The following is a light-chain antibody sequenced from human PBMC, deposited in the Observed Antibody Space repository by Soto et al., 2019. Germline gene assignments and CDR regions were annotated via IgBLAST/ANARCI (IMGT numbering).Light chain of an antibody. Sequence: DVQMTQSPSSLSASVGDRVTITCRASQSVSSYVNWYQEKLGKAPKLLIYDASTLQSGVPSRFSGSGSGTDFTLTISSLQPEDFATYYCQQTYITPRTFGQGTKMEIK. CDR2: DAS. CDR3: QQTYITPRT. V-gene: IGKV1-39*01. CDR1: QSVSSY. J-gene: IGKJ1*01.